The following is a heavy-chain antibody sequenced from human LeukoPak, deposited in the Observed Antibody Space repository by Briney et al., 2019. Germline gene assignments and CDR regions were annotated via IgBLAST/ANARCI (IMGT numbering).Heavy chain of an antibody. J-gene: IGHJ4*02. V-gene: IGHV1-2*02. CDR1: GYIFTNYY. Sequence: ASVKVSCKASGYIFTNYYIHWVRQAPGQGLEWMGWINSNRGGTNYAQKFQGRVTMTRDTSISTAYMELSSLISDDTAVYYCARDRDFDNWGQGTLVSVSS. CDR2: INSNRGGT. CDR3: ARDRDFDN.